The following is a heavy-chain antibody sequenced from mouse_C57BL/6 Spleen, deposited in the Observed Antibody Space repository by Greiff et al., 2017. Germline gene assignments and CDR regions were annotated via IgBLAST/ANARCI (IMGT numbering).Heavy chain of an antibody. V-gene: IGHV1-26*01. Sequence: EVKLQQSGPELVKPGASVKISCKASGYTFTDYYMNWVKQSHGKSLEWIGDINPNNGGTSYNQKFKGKATLTVDKSSSTAYMELRSLTSEDSAVYYCARGLLRRGYFDYWGQGTTLTVSS. CDR3: ARGLLRRGYFDY. CDR1: GYTFTDYY. J-gene: IGHJ2*01. D-gene: IGHD2-3*01. CDR2: INPNNGGT.